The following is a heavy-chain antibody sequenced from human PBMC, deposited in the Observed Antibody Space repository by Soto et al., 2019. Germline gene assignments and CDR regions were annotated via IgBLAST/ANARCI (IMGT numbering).Heavy chain of an antibody. CDR1: GFTFSSYA. Sequence: PGGSLRLSCAASGFTFSSYAMSWVRQAPGKGLEWVSAISGSGGSTYYADSVKGRFTISRDNSKNTLYLQMNSLRAEDTAVYYCAKDNRLRYDPDSSGLYWGQGTLVTVSS. CDR2: ISGSGGST. J-gene: IGHJ4*02. V-gene: IGHV3-23*01. CDR3: AKDNRLRYDPDSSGLY. D-gene: IGHD3-22*01.